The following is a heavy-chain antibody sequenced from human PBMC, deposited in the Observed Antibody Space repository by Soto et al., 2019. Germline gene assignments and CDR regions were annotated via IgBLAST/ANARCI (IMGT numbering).Heavy chain of an antibody. V-gene: IGHV1-8*01. Sequence: QVQLVQSGAEVKKPGASVKVSCKASGYTFTSYDINWVRQATGQGLEWMGWMNPNSGNTGYAQKFQGRVTMTRHTSISTAYMEMSSLRSEYTAVYYFAIGPIQVMIVVVNWFDPWGQGNLVTVSS. D-gene: IGHD3-22*01. CDR2: MNPNSGNT. CDR1: GYTFTSYD. CDR3: AIGPIQVMIVVVNWFDP. J-gene: IGHJ5*02.